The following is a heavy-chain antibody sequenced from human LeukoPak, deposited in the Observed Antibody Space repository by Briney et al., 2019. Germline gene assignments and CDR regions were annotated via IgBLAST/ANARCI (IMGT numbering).Heavy chain of an antibody. CDR3: ARDRRAEGYYDFWSGYLY. CDR2: IYHSGST. Sequence: PSQTLSLTCTVSGGSISSGGYYWSWIRQPPGKGLEWIGDIYHSGSTYYNPSLKSRVTISVDRSKNQFSLKLSSVTAADTAVYYCARDRRAEGYYDFWSGYLYWGQGTLVTVSS. D-gene: IGHD3-3*01. J-gene: IGHJ4*02. CDR1: GGSISSGGYY. V-gene: IGHV4-30-2*01.